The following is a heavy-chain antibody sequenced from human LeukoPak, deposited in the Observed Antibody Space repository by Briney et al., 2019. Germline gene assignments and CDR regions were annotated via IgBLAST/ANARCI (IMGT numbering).Heavy chain of an antibody. D-gene: IGHD2-2*02. CDR2: INHSGST. CDR1: GGSFSGYY. V-gene: IGHV4-34*01. CDR3: ARGSPKVVPAAIYYYYGMDV. Sequence: SETLSLTCAVYGGSFSGYYWSWIRQPPGKGLEWIGEINHSGSTNYNPSLKSRVTISVDTSKNQFSLKLSSVTAADTAVYYCARGSPKVVPAAIYYYYGMDVWGQGTTVTVSS. J-gene: IGHJ6*02.